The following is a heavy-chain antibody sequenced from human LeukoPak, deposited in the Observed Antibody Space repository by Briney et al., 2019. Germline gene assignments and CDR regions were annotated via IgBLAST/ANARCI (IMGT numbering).Heavy chain of an antibody. D-gene: IGHD3-10*01. CDR3: ARDLLWFGELSYEFDY. CDR1: GFTFSSYS. Sequence: PGGSLRLSCAASGFTFSSYSMNWVRQAPGKGLEWVSYISSSSSTIYYADSVKGRFTISRDNAKNSLYLQMNSLGAEDTAVYYCARDLLWFGELSYEFDYWGQGTLVTVSS. V-gene: IGHV3-48*01. CDR2: ISSSSSTI. J-gene: IGHJ4*02.